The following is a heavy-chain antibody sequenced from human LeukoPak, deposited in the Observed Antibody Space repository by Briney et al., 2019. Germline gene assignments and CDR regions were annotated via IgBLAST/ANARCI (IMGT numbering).Heavy chain of an antibody. D-gene: IGHD5-18*01. CDR1: GGSISSYY. V-gene: IGHV4-39*07. CDR3: AREAGGYSYGYLRYYYYYYMDV. CDR2: IYYSGST. Sequence: SETLSLTCTVSGGSISSYYWGWIRQPPGKGLEWIGSIYYSGSTYYNPSLKSRVTISVDTSKNQFSLKLSSVTAADTAVYYCAREAGGYSYGYLRYYYYYYMDVWGKGATVTVSS. J-gene: IGHJ6*03.